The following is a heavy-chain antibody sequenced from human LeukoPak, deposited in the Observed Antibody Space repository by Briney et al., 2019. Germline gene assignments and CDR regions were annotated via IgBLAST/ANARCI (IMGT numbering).Heavy chain of an antibody. CDR3: ARDWSSSSYTYYYYYMDV. D-gene: IGHD6-6*01. J-gene: IGHJ6*03. Sequence: KPSETLSLTCTVSGGSISSASYYWGWIRQPPGKGLEWIGTIYYSGSTYYNPSLKSRVTISVDTSKNQVSLKLRSVTAADTAVYHCARDWSSSSYTYYYYYMDVWGKGTTVTVSS. V-gene: IGHV4-39*07. CDR2: IYYSGST. CDR1: GGSISSASYY.